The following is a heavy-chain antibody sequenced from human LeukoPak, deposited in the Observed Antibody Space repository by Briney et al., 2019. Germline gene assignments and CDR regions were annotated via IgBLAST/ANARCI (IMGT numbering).Heavy chain of an antibody. D-gene: IGHD6-6*01. CDR3: ARDIGSSSFQAGYHYYYMDV. V-gene: IGHV1-18*01. CDR2: INAYNGNT. Sequence: ASVKVSCKASGYTFTSYGFSWVRQALGQGLQWMGWINAYNGNTHYAQNLQGRVSMTTNTSTSTVYMHLRSLRSDDTAVYYCARDIGSSSFQAGYHYYYMDVWGEGTAVTVSS. J-gene: IGHJ6*03. CDR1: GYTFTSYG.